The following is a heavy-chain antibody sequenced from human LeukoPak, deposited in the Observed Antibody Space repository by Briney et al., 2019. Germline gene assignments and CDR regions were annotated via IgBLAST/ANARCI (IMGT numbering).Heavy chain of an antibody. CDR2: ISSSSSTI. CDR1: GFTFSSYS. CDR3: ARAPDLIAVAGTGWFDP. J-gene: IGHJ5*02. Sequence: GGALRLSCAASGFTFSSYSMNSVRQAPGKGLQWVSYISSSSSTIYYADSVKGRYTISRDNAKNSLYLQMNSLRAEDTAVYYGARAPDLIAVAGTGWFDPWGQGTLVTVSS. D-gene: IGHD6-19*01. V-gene: IGHV3-48*01.